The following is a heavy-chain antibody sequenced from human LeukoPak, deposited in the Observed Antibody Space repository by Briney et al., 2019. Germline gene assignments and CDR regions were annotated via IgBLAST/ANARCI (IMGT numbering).Heavy chain of an antibody. CDR3: ARDFSAAFDI. J-gene: IGHJ3*02. Sequence: ASETLSLTCTVSGGSISSYYWSWIRQPAGKGLEWIGRIYTSGTTNYNPSLKSRVTISVDTATNQFSLKLRSVTAADTAVYYCARDFSAAFDIWGQGTMVTVSS. V-gene: IGHV4-4*07. CDR2: IYTSGTT. D-gene: IGHD2/OR15-2a*01. CDR1: GGSISSYY.